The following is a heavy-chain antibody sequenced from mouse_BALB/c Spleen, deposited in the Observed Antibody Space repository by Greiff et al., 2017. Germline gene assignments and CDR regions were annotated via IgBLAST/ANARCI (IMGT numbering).Heavy chain of an antibody. Sequence: VQLQQSGAELAKPGASVKMSCKASGYTFTSYWMHWVKQRPGQGLEWIGYINPSTGYTEYNQKFKDKATLTADKSSSTAYMQLSSLTSEDSAVYYCARTGTNYYAMDYWGQGTSVTVSS. V-gene: IGHV1-7*01. CDR3: ARTGTNYYAMDY. CDR2: INPSTGYT. J-gene: IGHJ4*01. CDR1: GYTFTSYW. D-gene: IGHD4-1*01.